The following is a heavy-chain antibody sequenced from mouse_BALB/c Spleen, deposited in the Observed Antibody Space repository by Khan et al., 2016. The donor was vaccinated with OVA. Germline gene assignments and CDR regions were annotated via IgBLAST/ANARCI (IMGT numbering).Heavy chain of an antibody. Sequence: EVQLQESGPGLVKPSQSLSLTCTVTGYSITSDYAWNWIRQFPGNKLEWLGFISYSGNTNYNPSLKSRISITRDTSKNQFFLQLNSVTTEDTATYYGARICGGDFDYWGQGTTLTVSS. CDR1: GYSITSDYA. CDR3: ARICGGDFDY. J-gene: IGHJ2*01. CDR2: ISYSGNT. V-gene: IGHV3-2*02.